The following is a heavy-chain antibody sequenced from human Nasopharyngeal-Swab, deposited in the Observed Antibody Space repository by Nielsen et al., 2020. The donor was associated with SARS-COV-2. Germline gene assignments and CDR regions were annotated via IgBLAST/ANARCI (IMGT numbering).Heavy chain of an antibody. J-gene: IGHJ3*02. Sequence: GGSLRLSCAASGFTFSSYSMNWVRQAPGKGLEWVSSITSGSSYIYYADSVKGRFTISRDNAKNSLFLQMNSLRAEDTAVYYCARGAPGSGFALDTWGQGTMVTVLS. V-gene: IGHV3-21*01. CDR1: GFTFSSYS. D-gene: IGHD3-22*01. CDR2: ITSGSSYI. CDR3: ARGAPGSGFALDT.